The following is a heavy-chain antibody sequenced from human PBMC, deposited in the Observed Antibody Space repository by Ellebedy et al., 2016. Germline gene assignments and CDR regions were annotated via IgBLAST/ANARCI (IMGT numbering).Heavy chain of an antibody. V-gene: IGHV3-74*01. D-gene: IGHD1-14*01. J-gene: IGHJ4*02. CDR1: GFVFVDYW. Sequence: ETLSLTCTASGFVFVDYWMHWVRQSPGNGLVWVSRVNSDGNSAAYADSVKGRFTVSRDNAKNTVYLQMDNLRVEDTAVYYCARADRNYASLDFWGQGTLVTVSS. CDR3: ARADRNYASLDF. CDR2: VNSDGNSA.